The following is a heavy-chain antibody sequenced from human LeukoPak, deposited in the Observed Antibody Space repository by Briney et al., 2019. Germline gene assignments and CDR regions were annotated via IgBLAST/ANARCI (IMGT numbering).Heavy chain of an antibody. CDR3: ARAENYYDSSGYHRPYYYYGMDV. CDR2: INPKSGGT. J-gene: IGHJ6*02. V-gene: IGHV1-2*02. CDR1: GYTFTGYY. D-gene: IGHD3-22*01. Sequence: ASVTVSCEASGYTFTGYYMHWVRQAPGQGGEGMGWINPKSGGTNYAQKFQGRVTMTRDTSISTAYMELSRLRSDDTAVYCCARAENYYDSSGYHRPYYYYGMDVWGQGTTVTVSS.